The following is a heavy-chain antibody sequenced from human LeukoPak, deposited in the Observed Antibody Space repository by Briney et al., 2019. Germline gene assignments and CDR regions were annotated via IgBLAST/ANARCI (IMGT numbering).Heavy chain of an antibody. D-gene: IGHD2-21*02. J-gene: IGHJ4*02. CDR1: GFTFSSYE. CDR2: IQEDGKKE. CDR3: AKDIVGGGDDY. Sequence: GGSLRLSCADSGFTFSSYEMNWVRQAPGKGLEWVANIQEDGKKENYVDSVRGRFTISRDNAKNSIYLQMNSLRVEDTAVYYCAKDIVGGGDDYWGQGTLVIVSS. V-gene: IGHV3-7*01.